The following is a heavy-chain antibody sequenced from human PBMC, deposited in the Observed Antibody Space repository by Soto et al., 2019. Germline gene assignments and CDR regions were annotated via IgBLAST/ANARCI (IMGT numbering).Heavy chain of an antibody. J-gene: IGHJ4*02. Sequence: GXSVKVSCKASGGPSSTYTISWGRQAPGQGLEWMGGIIPILGTADYAQKFQDRVTMTADEASRTVYMELSSLTSGDTAIYYCERVYSKYVYYLDYWGQGTPVTVSS. CDR1: GGPSSTYT. V-gene: IGHV1-69*16. D-gene: IGHD4-4*01. CDR3: ERVYSKYVYYLDY. CDR2: IIPILGTA.